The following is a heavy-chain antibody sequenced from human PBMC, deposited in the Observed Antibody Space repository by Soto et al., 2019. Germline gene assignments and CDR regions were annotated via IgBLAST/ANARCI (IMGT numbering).Heavy chain of an antibody. CDR3: ARENSSGNFFDY. CDR1: GGSISSYY. D-gene: IGHD6-19*01. CDR2: IYYSGST. Sequence: SETLSLTCTVSGGSISSYYWSWIRQPPGKGLEWIGYIYYSGSTNYNPSLKSRVTISVDTSRNQFSLKLSSVTAADTAVYYCARENSSGNFFDYWGQGTLVTVSS. V-gene: IGHV4-59*01. J-gene: IGHJ4*02.